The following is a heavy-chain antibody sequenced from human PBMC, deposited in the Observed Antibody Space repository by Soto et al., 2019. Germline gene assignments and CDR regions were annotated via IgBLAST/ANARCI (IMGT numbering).Heavy chain of an antibody. CDR3: ARGSTIIAAAGTYYYYGMDV. D-gene: IGHD6-13*01. V-gene: IGHV1-18*01. J-gene: IGHJ6*02. CDR2: ISAYNGNT. Sequence: QVQLVQSGAEVKKPGASVKVSCKASGYTFTSYGISWVRQAPGQGLEWMGWISAYNGNTNYAQKLQGRVTMTTDTSTSTAYMELRSMRSDDTAVYYCARGSTIIAAAGTYYYYGMDVWGQGTTVTVSS. CDR1: GYTFTSYG.